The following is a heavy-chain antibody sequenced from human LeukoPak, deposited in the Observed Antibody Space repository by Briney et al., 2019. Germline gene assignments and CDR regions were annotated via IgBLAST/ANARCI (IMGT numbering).Heavy chain of an antibody. CDR3: AKGRTIFEYYYYGMDV. CDR1: GFTFSSYG. Sequence: GRSLRLSCAASGFTFSSYGMHWVRQAPGKGLEWVAVISYDGSNKYYADSVKGRFTISRDNSKNTLYLQMNSLRAEDTAVYYCAKGRTIFEYYYYGMDVWGQGTTVTVSS. J-gene: IGHJ6*02. D-gene: IGHD3-9*01. V-gene: IGHV3-30*18. CDR2: ISYDGSNK.